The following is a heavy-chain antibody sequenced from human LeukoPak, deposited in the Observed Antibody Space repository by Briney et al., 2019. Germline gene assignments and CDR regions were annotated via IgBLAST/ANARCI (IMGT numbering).Heavy chain of an antibody. Sequence: GGSLRLSCAASGFIFSNYGMHWVRQAPGKGLERVAVISYDGSNEYYADSVKGRLTISRDTSKNTLYLQMNSLRAEDTALYYCARKFLTGRLIDYWGQGTLVTVSS. J-gene: IGHJ4*02. D-gene: IGHD7-27*01. CDR2: ISYDGSNE. CDR3: ARKFLTGRLIDY. CDR1: GFIFSNYG. V-gene: IGHV3-30*03.